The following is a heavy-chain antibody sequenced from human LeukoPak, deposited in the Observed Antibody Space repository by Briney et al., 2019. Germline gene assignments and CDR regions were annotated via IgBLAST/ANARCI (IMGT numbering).Heavy chain of an antibody. V-gene: IGHV4-59*01. D-gene: IGHD6-19*01. J-gene: IGHJ3*02. CDR3: ARWGGWSDAFDI. CDR1: GDSISYYY. CDR2: ISYSGST. Sequence: SETLSLTCSVSGDSISYYYWSWIRQPPGRGLEWIAYISYSGSTNYNPSLKSRVTISVDTSKNQFSLRLSSSTAADTAMYYCARWGGWSDAFDIWGQGTMVTVSS.